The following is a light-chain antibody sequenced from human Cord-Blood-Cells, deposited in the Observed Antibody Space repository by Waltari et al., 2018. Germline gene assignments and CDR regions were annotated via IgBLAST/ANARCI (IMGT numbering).Light chain of an antibody. CDR3: SSYTSSSTLGV. CDR2: EVS. CDR1: SSDVGGYNY. V-gene: IGLV2-14*01. J-gene: IGLJ2*01. Sequence: QSALTQPASVSGSPGQSITISCTGTSSDVGGYNYVSWNQQHPGKAPKLMIYEVSNRPSGVSNRFPGSKSGNTASLTISGLQAEDEADYYCSSYTSSSTLGVFGGGTKLTVL.